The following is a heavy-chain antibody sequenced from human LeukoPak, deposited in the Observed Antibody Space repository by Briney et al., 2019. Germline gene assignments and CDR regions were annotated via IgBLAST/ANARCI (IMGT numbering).Heavy chain of an antibody. V-gene: IGHV4-59*01. J-gene: IGHJ4*02. CDR2: IYYSGSS. Sequence: SESLSLTCTVSGGSISSYYWNWIRQPPGKGLEWIGYIYYSGSSTYNPSLKSRVTISVGTSKNQFSLKLSSVTAADTAVYYCARGGAARPNFDYWGQGTLVTVSS. D-gene: IGHD6-6*01. CDR3: ARGGAARPNFDY. CDR1: GGSISSYY.